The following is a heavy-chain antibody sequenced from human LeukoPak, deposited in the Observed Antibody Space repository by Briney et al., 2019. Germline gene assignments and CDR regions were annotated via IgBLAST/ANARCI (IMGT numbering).Heavy chain of an antibody. CDR3: ARDPGWGAYDI. CDR1: AFTFSRYW. Sequence: PGGSLRPSCAASAFTFSRYWMSWVRQAPGKGLECVANIEGDGSAKNYVDSVKGRFTISRDNAENSLYLQMDSLRVEDTAIYYCARDPGWGAYDIWGQGAMVTVSS. V-gene: IGHV3-7*01. D-gene: IGHD7-27*01. J-gene: IGHJ3*02. CDR2: IEGDGSAK.